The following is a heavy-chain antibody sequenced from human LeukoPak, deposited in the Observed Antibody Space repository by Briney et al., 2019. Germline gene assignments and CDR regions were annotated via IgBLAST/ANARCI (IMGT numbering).Heavy chain of an antibody. J-gene: IGHJ4*02. V-gene: IGHV3-23*01. Sequence: GGSLRLSCAASGFTFSSYDMSWVRQAPGKGLVWVSAISGSGGSTYYADSVKGRFTISRDNSKNTLYLQMNSLRAEDGAVYYCAKYSRRSCWYGTIDYWGQGTLVTVSS. CDR2: ISGSGGST. CDR3: AKYSRRSCWYGTIDY. CDR1: GFTFSSYD. D-gene: IGHD6-19*01.